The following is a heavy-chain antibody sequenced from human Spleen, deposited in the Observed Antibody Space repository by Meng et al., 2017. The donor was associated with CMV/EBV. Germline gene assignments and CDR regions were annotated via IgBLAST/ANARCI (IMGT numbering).Heavy chain of an antibody. D-gene: IGHD2-21*01. V-gene: IGHV3-23*01. CDR1: EFTFSNYA. J-gene: IGHJ4*02. CDR3: ASQIANKPNFLVD. CDR2: ITASGGST. Sequence: GESLKISCAASEFTFSNYAMSWVRQAPGRGLAWVSAITASGGSTYYADSVKGRFTVSRDNSKNTQYLQMNNLRVEDTAVYYCASQIANKPNFLVDWGRGTLATVSS.